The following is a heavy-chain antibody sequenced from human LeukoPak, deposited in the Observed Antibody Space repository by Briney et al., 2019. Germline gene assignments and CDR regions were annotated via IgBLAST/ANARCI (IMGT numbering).Heavy chain of an antibody. CDR3: ARPYYDIWSAYVY. J-gene: IGHJ4*02. Sequence: PGGSLRLSCAASGCTFSSYAMHWVRQAPGKGLEYVSAISNGGGSTHYANSVKGRFTISRDNSKNTLYLQMGSLRAEDMAVYYCARPYYDIWSAYVYWGQGTLVTVSS. D-gene: IGHD3-3*01. CDR2: ISNGGGST. CDR1: GCTFSSYA. V-gene: IGHV3-64*01.